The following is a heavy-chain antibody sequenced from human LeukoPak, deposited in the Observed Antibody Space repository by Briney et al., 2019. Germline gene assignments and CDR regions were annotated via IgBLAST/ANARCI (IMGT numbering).Heavy chain of an antibody. CDR2: IRYDGSNK. Sequence: GGSLRLSCAASGFTFSSYGMHWVRQAPGKGLQWVAFIRYDGSNKYYADSVKGRFTVSRDNSKNMLYLQMNSLGAEDTAVYYCAYYHVNEEPPTFWGQGTLVTVSS. CDR1: GFTFSSYG. D-gene: IGHD1-1*01. J-gene: IGHJ4*02. V-gene: IGHV3-30*02. CDR3: AYYHVNEEPPTF.